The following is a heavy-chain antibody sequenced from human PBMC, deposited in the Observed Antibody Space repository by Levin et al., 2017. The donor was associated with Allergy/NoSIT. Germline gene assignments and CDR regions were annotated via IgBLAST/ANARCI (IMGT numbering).Heavy chain of an antibody. CDR1: GFTFSNAW. Sequence: GESLKISCAASGFTFSNAWMSWVRQAPGKGLEWVGRIKSKTDGGTTDYAAPVKGRFTISRDDSKNTLYLQMNSLKTEDTAVYYCTTDHIATPTHDLTYYDYVWGSTKNDYWGQGTLVTVSS. D-gene: IGHD3-16*01. CDR2: IKSKTDGGTT. J-gene: IGHJ4*02. V-gene: IGHV3-15*01. CDR3: TTDHIATPTHDLTYYDYVWGSTKNDY.